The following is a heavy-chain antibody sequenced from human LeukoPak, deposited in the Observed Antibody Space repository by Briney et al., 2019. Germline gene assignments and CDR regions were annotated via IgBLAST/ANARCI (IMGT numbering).Heavy chain of an antibody. CDR2: INPNSGGT. Sequence: ASVKVSCKASGYTFIGYYMHWVRQAPGQGLEWVGRINPNSGGTNYAQKFQGRVTMTRDTSISTAYMELSRLRSDDTAVYYCARADCSSTSCLNAFDIWGQGTMVTVSS. CDR1: GYTFIGYY. J-gene: IGHJ3*02. D-gene: IGHD2-2*01. CDR3: ARADCSSTSCLNAFDI. V-gene: IGHV1-2*06.